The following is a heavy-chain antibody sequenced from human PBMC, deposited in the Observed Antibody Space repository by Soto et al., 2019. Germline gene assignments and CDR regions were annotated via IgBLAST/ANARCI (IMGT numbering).Heavy chain of an antibody. CDR1: GGSISSSSNH. Sequence: QPQLQESGPGLVKPSETLSLTCTVSGGSISSSSNHWGWIRQPPGKGLEWIGNIYYIENTYYNPSLKSRVTISVDTSKNQFSLRLTSVTAADTAVYYCATHPPYGPLDHWGQGTLVTVSS. CDR3: ATHPPYGPLDH. CDR2: IYYIENT. D-gene: IGHD4-17*01. V-gene: IGHV4-39*01. J-gene: IGHJ4*02.